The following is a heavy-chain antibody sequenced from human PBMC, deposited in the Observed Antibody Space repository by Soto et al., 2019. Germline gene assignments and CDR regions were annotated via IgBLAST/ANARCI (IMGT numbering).Heavy chain of an antibody. Sequence: QVQLVQSGAEVKKPGSSVKVSCKASGGGFSTYAITWVRQAPGQGLEWMGGITPIFDTTNYAQKFQGRVTITADESTTTVHIELTSLTSEDTAVYYCATGGTTVTRRFDYWGQGTLVIVSS. CDR3: ATGGTTVTRRFDY. J-gene: IGHJ4*02. CDR2: ITPIFDTT. CDR1: GGGFSTYA. V-gene: IGHV1-69*01. D-gene: IGHD4-17*01.